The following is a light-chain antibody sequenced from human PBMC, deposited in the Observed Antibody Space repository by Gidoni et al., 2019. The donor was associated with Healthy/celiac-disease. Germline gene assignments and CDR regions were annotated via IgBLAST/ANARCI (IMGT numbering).Light chain of an antibody. Sequence: DIQMTQSPSTLSASVGDRVTIPCRASQSISSWLAWYQQKPGKAPKLLIYKASSLESGVPSRFSGSGSGTEFTLTISSLQPDDFATYYCQQYNSFXPXTKVDIK. CDR1: QSISSW. J-gene: IGKJ3*01. CDR3: QQYNS. V-gene: IGKV1-5*03. CDR2: KAS.